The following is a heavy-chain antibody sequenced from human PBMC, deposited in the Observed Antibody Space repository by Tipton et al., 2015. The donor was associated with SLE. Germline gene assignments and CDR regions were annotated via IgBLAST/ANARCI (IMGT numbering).Heavy chain of an antibody. Sequence: LSLTCAASGFTFSSYAMSWVRQAPGKGLEWVSAISGSGSRTYYADSVKGRFTISRDNSKNTLYLQMNSLRAEDTAVYYCAGLAAAGTRYYYMDVWGKGTTVTVSS. D-gene: IGHD6-13*01. V-gene: IGHV3-23*01. CDR1: GFTFSSYA. CDR3: AGLAAAGTRYYYMDV. CDR2: ISGSGSRT. J-gene: IGHJ6*03.